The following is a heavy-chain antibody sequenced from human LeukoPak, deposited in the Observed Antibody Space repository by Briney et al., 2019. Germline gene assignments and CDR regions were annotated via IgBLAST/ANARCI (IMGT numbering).Heavy chain of an antibody. J-gene: IGHJ6*03. Sequence: KPSVTLSLTCAVYGGSFSGYYWSWIRQPPGKGLEWIGEINHSGSANYNPSLKSRVTISVDTSKNQFSLKLSSVTAADTAVYYCARGNPVWDLEWLLFDYYYMDVWGKGTTVTVSS. CDR1: GGSFSGYY. CDR3: ARGNPVWDLEWLLFDYYYMDV. D-gene: IGHD3-3*01. V-gene: IGHV4-34*01. CDR2: INHSGSA.